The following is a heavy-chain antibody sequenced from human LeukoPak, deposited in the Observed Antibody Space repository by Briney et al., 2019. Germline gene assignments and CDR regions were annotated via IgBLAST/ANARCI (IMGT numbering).Heavy chain of an antibody. J-gene: IGHJ4*02. V-gene: IGHV4-34*01. CDR1: GGSFSGYY. Sequence: SETLSLTCAVYGGSFSGYYWSWIRQPPGKGLEWIGEINHSGSTNYNPSLKSRVTISVDTSKNQFSLKLSSVTAADTAVYYCARGGPIVVVVAAINQYYFDYGGQATSATVSS. CDR2: INHSGST. CDR3: ARGGPIVVVVAAINQYYFDY. D-gene: IGHD2-15*01.